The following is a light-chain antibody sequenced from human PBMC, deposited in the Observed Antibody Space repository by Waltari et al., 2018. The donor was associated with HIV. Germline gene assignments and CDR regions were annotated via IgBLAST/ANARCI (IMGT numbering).Light chain of an antibody. CDR3: QLWDTSSDHPAF. Sequence: SDVLPQSPSVSVAQGQTTKFSCWGHTIKNKGFQRNQQNQAQALVLVIYDYTDRPAGIPGRFSGSSSGNTATLTVSMVEAGDEADYYCQLWDTSSDHPAFFGGGTKLTV. CDR1: TIKNKG. V-gene: IGLV3-21*02. J-gene: IGLJ2*01. CDR2: DYT.